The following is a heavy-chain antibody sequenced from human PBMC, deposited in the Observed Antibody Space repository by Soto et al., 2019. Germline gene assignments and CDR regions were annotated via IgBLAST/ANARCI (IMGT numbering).Heavy chain of an antibody. CDR1: GFTFSDYY. V-gene: IGHV3-11*05. J-gene: IGHJ4*02. D-gene: IGHD2-21*01. CDR3: ARDVGWSPLWDS. Sequence: QVQLVQSGGGLVKPGGSLTLSCAASGFTFSDYYMSWIRQTPGKGLEWVSNISATKNYTDYADSVKGRFTISRDNARKSVYLQMNSLRVDDTGIYYCARDVGWSPLWDSWGQGTLVTVSS. CDR2: ISATKNYT.